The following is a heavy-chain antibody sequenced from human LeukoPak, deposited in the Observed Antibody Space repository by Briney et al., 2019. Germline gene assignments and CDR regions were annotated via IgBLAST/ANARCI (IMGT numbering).Heavy chain of an antibody. J-gene: IGHJ4*02. D-gene: IGHD3-10*01. CDR2: IIPIFGTA. Sequence: VASVKVSCKASGGTFSSYAISWVRQAPGQGLEWMGGIIPIFGTANYAQKFQGRVTITADESTSTAYMELSSLRSEDTAVYYCARVGDTMDPFKYYFDYWGQGTLVTVSS. V-gene: IGHV1-69*13. CDR3: ARVGDTMDPFKYYFDY. CDR1: GGTFSSYA.